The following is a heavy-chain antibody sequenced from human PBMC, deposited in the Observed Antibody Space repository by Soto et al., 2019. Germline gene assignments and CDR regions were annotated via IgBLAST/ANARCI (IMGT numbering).Heavy chain of an antibody. CDR1: GYSISSGYY. Sequence: KPSETLSLTCAVSGYSISSGYYWGWIRQPPGEGLEWIGCISHSGGTYYNPSLKSRVTISRDTSKNQFSLKLTSMTATDTAVYYCEGYSDGWRNDYWGQGTLVTVSS. CDR2: ISHSGGT. D-gene: IGHD6-19*01. CDR3: EGYSDGWRNDY. V-gene: IGHV4-38-2*01. J-gene: IGHJ4*02.